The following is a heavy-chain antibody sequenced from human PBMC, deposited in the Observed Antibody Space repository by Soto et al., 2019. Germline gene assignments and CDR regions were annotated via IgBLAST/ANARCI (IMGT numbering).Heavy chain of an antibody. CDR2: IKQDGREK. CDR1: GFTFSNYW. D-gene: IGHD2-15*01. V-gene: IGHV3-7*04. Sequence: GRPLRLSCAASGFTFSNYWMNWVRQAPGKGLEWVAKIKQDGREKYLVDSVKGRFTISRDNVKNSLYLQMSSLRAEDTAVYFCARGAVVATVGFYSYYMDVWGKGTTVTVS. CDR3: ARGAVVATVGFYSYYMDV. J-gene: IGHJ6*03.